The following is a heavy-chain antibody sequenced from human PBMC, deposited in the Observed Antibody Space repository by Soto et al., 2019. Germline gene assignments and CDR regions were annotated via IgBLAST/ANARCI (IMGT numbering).Heavy chain of an antibody. J-gene: IGHJ4*02. V-gene: IGHV5-51*01. Sequence: GESLKISCQGSGYTFTNYLIGWVRQMPGKGLELMGVIHPGDSRTTYSPSFQGQVTISVDTSITTAYLHWSSLQASDSGLYYCVRSHGVYWGPGTLVTVSS. CDR1: GYTFTNYL. CDR3: VRSHGVY. D-gene: IGHD3-10*01. CDR2: IHPGDSRT.